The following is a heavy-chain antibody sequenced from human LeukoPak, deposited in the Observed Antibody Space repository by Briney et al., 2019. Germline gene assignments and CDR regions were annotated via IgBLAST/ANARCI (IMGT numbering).Heavy chain of an antibody. D-gene: IGHD6-19*01. V-gene: IGHV4-39*07. CDR2: IYYSGST. Sequence: PSETLSLTCTVSGGSISSSSYYWGWIRQPPGKGLEWIGSIYYSGSTYYNPSLKSRVTISVDTSKNQFSLKLSSVTAADTAVYYCARSEPGYSSGWYKTNWYFDLWGRGTLVTVSS. CDR3: ARSEPGYSSGWYKTNWYFDL. CDR1: GGSISSSSYY. J-gene: IGHJ2*01.